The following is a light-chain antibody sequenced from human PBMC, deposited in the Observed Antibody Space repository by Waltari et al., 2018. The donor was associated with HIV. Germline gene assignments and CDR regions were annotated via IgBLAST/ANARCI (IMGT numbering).Light chain of an antibody. CDR1: SSAVGGYNY. V-gene: IGLV2-14*01. CDR2: EVS. Sequence: QSALTQPASVSGSPGQSITISCTGTSSAVGGYNYVSWYQQHPGTAPKLLIYEVSNRPSGISNRFSGSKSGNTASLTISGLQAEDEADYYCCSYASSTTLDVFGGGTKLTVL. CDR3: CSYASSTTLDV. J-gene: IGLJ2*01.